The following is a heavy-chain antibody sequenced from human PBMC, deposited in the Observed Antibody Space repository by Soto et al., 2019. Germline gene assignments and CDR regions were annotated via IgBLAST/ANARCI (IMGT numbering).Heavy chain of an antibody. CDR3: ATIRDHTAIFAY. CDR1: GYTLTELS. Sequence: ASVKVSCKVSGYTLTELSMHWVRQAPGKGLEWMGGFDPEDGETIYAQKFQGRVTMTEDTSTDTAYMELSSLRSEDTAVYYCATIRDHTAIFAYCGQGSLVTVYS. V-gene: IGHV1-24*01. J-gene: IGHJ4*02. D-gene: IGHD2-21*02. CDR2: FDPEDGET.